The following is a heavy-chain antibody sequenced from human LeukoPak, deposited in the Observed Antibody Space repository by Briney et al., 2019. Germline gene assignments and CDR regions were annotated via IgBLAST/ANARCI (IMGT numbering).Heavy chain of an antibody. CDR1: GGSFSGYY. CDR2: INHSGST. D-gene: IGHD6-13*01. Sequence: SETLSLTXAVYGGSFSGYYWSWIRQPPGKGLEWIGEINHSGSTNYNPSLKSRVTISVDTSKNQFSLKLSSVTAADTAVYYCARWRVIAAAGIGYWGQGTLVTVSS. CDR3: ARWRVIAAAGIGY. V-gene: IGHV4-34*01. J-gene: IGHJ4*02.